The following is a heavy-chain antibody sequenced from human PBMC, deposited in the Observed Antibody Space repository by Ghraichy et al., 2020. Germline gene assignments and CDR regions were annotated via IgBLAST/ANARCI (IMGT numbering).Heavy chain of an antibody. V-gene: IGHV3-23*01. CDR2: LSESGEST. Sequence: GGSLRLSCAASGFIFISYAMTWVRQAPGEGLEWVASLSESGESTYYADAVKGRFTISRDNSKDMVYLQMNSLRAEDTAVYYCAKANWYRLLSYFDYWGRGTPVSVSS. CDR3: AKANWYRLLSYFDY. CDR1: GFIFISYA. D-gene: IGHD2-21*01. J-gene: IGHJ4*01.